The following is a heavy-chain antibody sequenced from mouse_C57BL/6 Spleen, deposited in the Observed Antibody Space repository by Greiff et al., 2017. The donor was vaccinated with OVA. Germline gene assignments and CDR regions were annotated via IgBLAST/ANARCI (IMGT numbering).Heavy chain of an antibody. CDR1: GYTFTDYY. Sequence: EVQLQQSGPELVKPGASVKISCKASGYTFTDYYMNWVKQSHGQSLEWIGDINPNNGGTSYNQKFKGKATLTVDKSSSTAYMELRSLTSEDSAVYYCAREMDWGYAMDYWGQGTSVTVSS. CDR3: AREMDWGYAMDY. V-gene: IGHV1-26*01. D-gene: IGHD4-1*01. CDR2: INPNNGGT. J-gene: IGHJ4*01.